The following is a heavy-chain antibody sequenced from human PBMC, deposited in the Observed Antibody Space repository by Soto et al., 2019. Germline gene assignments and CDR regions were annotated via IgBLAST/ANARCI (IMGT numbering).Heavy chain of an antibody. CDR3: ARDRGLVSAVGGKMVNHYGLDV. J-gene: IGHJ6*02. Sequence: QVQLVQSGAEVKKPGSSVKVSCKASGGTFSRNTISWVRQAPGQGLEWMGRIIPLLNIPNYAQNFQGRVMMTAYRSTTTVYMEVSSLKSEDTAVYYCARDRGLVSAVGGKMVNHYGLDVWGQGTTVTVSS. CDR2: IIPLLNIP. D-gene: IGHD3-10*01. CDR1: GGTFSRNT. V-gene: IGHV1-69*08.